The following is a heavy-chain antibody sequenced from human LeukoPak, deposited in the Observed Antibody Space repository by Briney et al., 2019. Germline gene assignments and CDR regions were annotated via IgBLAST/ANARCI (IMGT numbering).Heavy chain of an antibody. CDR3: AREMQRRSMIVVVISVGFDY. V-gene: IGHV4-34*01. D-gene: IGHD3-22*01. Sequence: SETLSLTCAVYGGSFSGYYWSWIRQLPGKGLEWIGEINHSGSTNYNPSLKSRVTISVDTSKNQFSLKLSSVTAADTAVYYCAREMQRRSMIVVVISVGFDYWGQGTLVTVSS. CDR1: GGSFSGYY. CDR2: INHSGST. J-gene: IGHJ4*02.